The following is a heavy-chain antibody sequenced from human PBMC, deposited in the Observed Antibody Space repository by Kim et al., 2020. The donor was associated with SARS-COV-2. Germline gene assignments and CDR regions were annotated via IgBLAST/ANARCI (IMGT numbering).Heavy chain of an antibody. D-gene: IGHD3-10*01. CDR3: ARHAMVRGVHYFDY. J-gene: IGHJ4*02. Sequence: NPSLASRVTISVDTSKNQFSLKLSSVTAADTAVYYCARHAMVRGVHYFDYWGQGTLVTVSS. V-gene: IGHV4-39*01.